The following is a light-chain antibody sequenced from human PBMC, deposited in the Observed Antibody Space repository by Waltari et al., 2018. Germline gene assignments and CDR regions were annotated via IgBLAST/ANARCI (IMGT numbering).Light chain of an antibody. CDR1: QSVLYSSNNKNY. J-gene: IGKJ1*01. CDR2: WAS. Sequence: IVMTQSPDSLAVALGERATINCTSSQSVLYSSNNKNYLAWSQQKAGQPPTLLIYWASNRASGVPDRFSGSGSGTDFTLTISSLQAEDVAVYYCQQYYATPPWTFGQGTKVEIK. CDR3: QQYYATPPWT. V-gene: IGKV4-1*01.